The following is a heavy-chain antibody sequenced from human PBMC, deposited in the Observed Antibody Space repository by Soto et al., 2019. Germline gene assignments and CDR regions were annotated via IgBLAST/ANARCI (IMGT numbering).Heavy chain of an antibody. J-gene: IGHJ5*02. CDR1: AGTFSTSA. CDR3: AGGVEPLTTPPPFCSFIP. Sequence: QVQLVQSGAEVEKPGSSVRVSCKSSAGTFSTSAIGWVRQAPGQGLEWMGGIIPFFGTANYAQKFQDRVTITADESTTTDYIGLGSVNSEDAVIYSCAGGVEPLTTPPPFCSFIPWAPGTLVTVPS. D-gene: IGHD4-4*01. V-gene: IGHV1-69*01. CDR2: IIPFFGTA.